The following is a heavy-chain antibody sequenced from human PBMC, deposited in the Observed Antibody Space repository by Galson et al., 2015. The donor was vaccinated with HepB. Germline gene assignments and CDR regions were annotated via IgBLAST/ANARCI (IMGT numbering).Heavy chain of an antibody. Sequence: SLRLSCAASGFTFSSYAMHWVRQAPGKGLEWVAVISYDGSNKYYADSVKGRFTISRDNSKNTLYLQMNSLRAEDTAVYYCARDHGKDGSSWYLFDYWGQGTLVTVSS. D-gene: IGHD6-13*01. CDR2: ISYDGSNK. CDR1: GFTFSSYA. J-gene: IGHJ4*02. V-gene: IGHV3-30-3*01. CDR3: ARDHGKDGSSWYLFDY.